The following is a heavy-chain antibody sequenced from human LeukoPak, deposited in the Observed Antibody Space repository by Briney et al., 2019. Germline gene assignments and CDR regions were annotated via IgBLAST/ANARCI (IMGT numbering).Heavy chain of an antibody. CDR2: ISYDGSNK. CDR3: AREEYNWNYRRFDY. Sequence: PGRSLRLSCAASGFTFSSYAMHWVRQAPGKGLEWVAVISYDGSNKYYADSVKGRFTISRDNSKNTLYLQMNSLRAEDTAVYYCAREEYNWNYRRFDYWGQGTLVTVSS. J-gene: IGHJ4*02. V-gene: IGHV3-30*04. CDR1: GFTFSSYA. D-gene: IGHD1-7*01.